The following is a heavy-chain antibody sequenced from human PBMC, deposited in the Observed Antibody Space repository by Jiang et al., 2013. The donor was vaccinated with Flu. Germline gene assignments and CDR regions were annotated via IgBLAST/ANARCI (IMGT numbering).Heavy chain of an antibody. D-gene: IGHD6-13*01. J-gene: IGHJ4*02. CDR3: AREGSAAGKVLDY. CDR1: GGSISSGGYY. CDR2: IYYSGST. Sequence: SLTCTVSGGSISSGGYYWSWIRQHPGKGLEWIGYIYYSGSTYYNPSLKSRVTISVDTSKNQFSLKLSSVTAADTAMYYCAREGSAAGKVLDYWGQGTLVTVSS. V-gene: IGHV4-31*03.